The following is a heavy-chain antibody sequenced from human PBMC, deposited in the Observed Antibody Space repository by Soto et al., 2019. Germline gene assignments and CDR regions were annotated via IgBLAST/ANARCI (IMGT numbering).Heavy chain of an antibody. CDR2: INPSDSYT. D-gene: IGHD2-2*02. CDR1: GYSFTSYW. CDR3: ARLGYCTGTSCYTFDS. J-gene: IGHJ4*02. V-gene: IGHV5-10-1*03. Sequence: EVQLVQSGAEVKNPGESLRISCQGSGYSFTSYWIGWVRQRPGKGLEWMGRINPSDSYTTYSPSFQGHVTISTDKSFSTAYLQWSGLKASDTAMYYCARLGYCTGTSCYTFDSWGQGTLVAVSS.